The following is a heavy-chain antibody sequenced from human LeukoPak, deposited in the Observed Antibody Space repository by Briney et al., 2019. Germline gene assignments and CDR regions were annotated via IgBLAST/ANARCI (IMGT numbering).Heavy chain of an antibody. CDR2: ISYDGSNK. CDR1: GFTFSSYA. V-gene: IGHV3-30-3*01. J-gene: IGHJ4*02. Sequence: GRSLRLSCAASGFTFSSYAMHWVRQAPGKGLEWVAVISYDGSNKYYADSVKGRFTIPRDNSKNTLYLQMNSLRAEDTAVYYCARDKYYDILTGPFDYWGQGTLVTVSS. CDR3: ARDKYYDILTGPFDY. D-gene: IGHD3-9*01.